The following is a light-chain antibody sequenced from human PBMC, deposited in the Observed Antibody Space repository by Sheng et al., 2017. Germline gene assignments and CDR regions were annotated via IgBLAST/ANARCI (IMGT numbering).Light chain of an antibody. J-gene: IGKJ2*01. V-gene: IGKV1-NL1*01. CDR3: VQYHIVPYT. CDR1: QGLVNS. Sequence: DIQMTQSPSSLAASVGDTVTLTCRASQGLVNSLAWYQQRSGIAPRLLVYAASILANGVPSRFSGSGSGADYTLTIASLQPEDSATYYCVQYHIVPYTFGPRDQTGDQT. CDR2: AAS.